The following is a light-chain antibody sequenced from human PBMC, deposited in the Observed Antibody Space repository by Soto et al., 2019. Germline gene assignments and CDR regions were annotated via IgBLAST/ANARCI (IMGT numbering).Light chain of an antibody. CDR2: GVS. CDR3: QQYGTSPGMYT. V-gene: IGKV3-20*01. J-gene: IGKJ2*01. CDR1: QSVSSSY. Sequence: EIVLTQSPGTLSLSPGERDTVSCRASQSVSSSYLAWYQQKPGQAPRLLIFGVSSRATGIPDRFSGSGSGTDFTLTISRLEHEHFAVYYCQQYGTSPGMYTFGQGTKLEIK.